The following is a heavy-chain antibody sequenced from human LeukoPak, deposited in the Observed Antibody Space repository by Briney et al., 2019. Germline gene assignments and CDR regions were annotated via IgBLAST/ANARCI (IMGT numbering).Heavy chain of an antibody. D-gene: IGHD2-15*01. V-gene: IGHV1-8*01. J-gene: IGHJ4*02. CDR1: GYTFTSYD. CDR2: MNPNSGNT. CDR3: ATDRMVAATRLSY. Sequence: ASVKVSCKASGYTFTSYDINWVRQATGQGLEWMGWMNPNSGNTGYAQKFQGRVTMTRNTSISTAYMELSSLRSEDTAVYYCATDRMVAATRLSYWGQGTLVTVSS.